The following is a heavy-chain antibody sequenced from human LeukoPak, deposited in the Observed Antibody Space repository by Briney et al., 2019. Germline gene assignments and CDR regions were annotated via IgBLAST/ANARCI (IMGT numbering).Heavy chain of an antibody. CDR1: GYTFTGYY. CDR3: ARDAPREYYDILTGYYTNLYYYYGMDV. J-gene: IGHJ6*02. D-gene: IGHD3-9*01. V-gene: IGHV1-2*02. CDR2: INPNSGGT. Sequence: ASVKVSCKASGYTFTGYYMHWVRQAPGQGLEWMGWINPNSGGTNYAQKFQGRVTMTRDTSISTAYMELSRLRSDDTAVYYCARDAPREYYDILTGYYTNLYYYYGMDVWGQGTTVTVSS.